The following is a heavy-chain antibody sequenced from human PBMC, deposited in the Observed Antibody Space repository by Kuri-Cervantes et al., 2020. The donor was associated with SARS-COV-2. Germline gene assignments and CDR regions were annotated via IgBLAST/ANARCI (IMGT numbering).Heavy chain of an antibody. J-gene: IGHJ4*02. D-gene: IGHD4-17*01. CDR2: IIPILGIA. CDR3: ARVYGDCPGCPEDY. Sequence: SVKVSCKASGGTFSSYAISWVRQAPGQGLEWMGGIIPILGIANYAQKFQGRVTITADKSTSTAYMELSSLRSEDTAVYYCARVYGDCPGCPEDYWGQGTLVTVSS. V-gene: IGHV1-69*10. CDR1: GGTFSSYA.